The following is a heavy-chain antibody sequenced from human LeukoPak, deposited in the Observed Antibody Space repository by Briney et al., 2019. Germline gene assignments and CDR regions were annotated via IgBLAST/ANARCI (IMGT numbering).Heavy chain of an antibody. V-gene: IGHV4-39*01. J-gene: IGHJ4*02. CDR3: ARQTCSSTSCYMGLDFDY. CDR2: IYYSGST. CDR1: GGSISSSSYY. D-gene: IGHD2-2*02. Sequence: SETLSLTCTVSGGSISSSSYYWGWIGRPPGKGLEWIGSIYYSGSTYYNPSLKSRVTISVDTPKNQFSLKLSSVAATDTAVYYCARQTCSSTSCYMGLDFDYWGQGTLVTVSS.